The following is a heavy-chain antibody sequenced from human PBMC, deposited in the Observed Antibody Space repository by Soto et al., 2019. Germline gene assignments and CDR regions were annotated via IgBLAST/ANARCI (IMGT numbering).Heavy chain of an antibody. V-gene: IGHV4-39*01. Sequence: QLQLQESGPGLVKPSETLSLVCTVSGGSMRNSRYYWGWIRQPPGKGLEWIGGIYYSGATYYKSSLASRVIISVDTSSNQFSLRLSSVTAADTAVYYCARTDEVALYGDGTVHIWGQGKMVNVSS. D-gene: IGHD4-17*01. CDR2: IYYSGAT. CDR1: GGSMRNSRYY. CDR3: ARTDEVALYGDGTVHI. J-gene: IGHJ3*02.